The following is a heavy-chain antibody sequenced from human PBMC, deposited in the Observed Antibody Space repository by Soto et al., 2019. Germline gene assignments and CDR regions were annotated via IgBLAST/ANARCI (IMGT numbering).Heavy chain of an antibody. J-gene: IGHJ4*02. V-gene: IGHV4-4*02. CDR3: ASRDPGTSVDY. D-gene: IGHD1-7*01. CDR1: GGSFTSNNW. CDR2: IYRTGST. Sequence: QVQLQESGPGLVKPSGTLSLTCAVSGGSFTSNNWWTWVRQPPGQGLEWMGEIYRTGSTNYNPSLMSRVTISLAKSENQFPLKVTSLTAADTAVYYCASRDPGTSVDYWGQGTLVTVSS.